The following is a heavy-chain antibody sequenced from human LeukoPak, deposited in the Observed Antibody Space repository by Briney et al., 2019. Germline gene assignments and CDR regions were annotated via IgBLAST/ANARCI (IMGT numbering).Heavy chain of an antibody. CDR3: ARGPKRGIAAAGSRMGRHAFDI. CDR2: INHSGST. V-gene: IGHV4-34*01. CDR1: GGSFSGYY. D-gene: IGHD6-13*01. Sequence: SETLSLTCGVYGGSFSGYYWSWIRQPPGKGLEWIGEINHSGSTNYNPSLKSRVTISVDTSKNQFSLKLSSVTAADTVVYYCARGPKRGIAAAGSRMGRHAFDIWGQGTMVTVSS. J-gene: IGHJ3*02.